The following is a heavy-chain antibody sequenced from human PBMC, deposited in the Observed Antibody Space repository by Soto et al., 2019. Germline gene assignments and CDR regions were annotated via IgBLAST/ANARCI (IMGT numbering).Heavy chain of an antibody. V-gene: IGHV1-3*01. Sequence: QVQLVQSGAEVKKPGASVKVSCKASGYTFTSYAMHWVRQAPGQRLEWMGWINAGNGNTKYSQKFQGRVTITRDTSASTAYMELSSLRSEDTAVYYCARGRAYYYDSSGYYCFNYWGQGTLVTVSS. CDR1: GYTFTSYA. J-gene: IGHJ4*02. D-gene: IGHD3-22*01. CDR3: ARGRAYYYDSSGYYCFNY. CDR2: INAGNGNT.